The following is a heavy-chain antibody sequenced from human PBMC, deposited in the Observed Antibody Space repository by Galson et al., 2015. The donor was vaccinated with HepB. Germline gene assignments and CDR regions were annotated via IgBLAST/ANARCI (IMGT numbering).Heavy chain of an antibody. CDR2: IYSGGST. CDR3: ATPGSGSFLDAFDI. V-gene: IGHV3-53*04. D-gene: IGHD3-10*01. CDR1: GFTVSSNY. J-gene: IGHJ3*02. Sequence: SLRLSCAVSGFTVSSNYMSWVRQAPGKGLEWVSVIYSGGSTSYADSVKGRFTVSRHNSKNTLYLQMNSLRAEDTAVYYCATPGSGSFLDAFDIWGQGTMVTVSS.